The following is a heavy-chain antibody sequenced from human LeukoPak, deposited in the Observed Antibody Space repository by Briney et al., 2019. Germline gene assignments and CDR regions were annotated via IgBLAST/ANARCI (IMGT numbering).Heavy chain of an antibody. CDR1: GFTFNTYA. CDR3: ARASGRGLYYFDY. D-gene: IGHD2-15*01. Sequence: GGSLRLSCAASGFTFNTYAMHWVRQAPGKGLEFVSSISSSGGNTYYANFVKGRFTISRDDSKNTLYLQMGSLRPEDMAVYYCARASGRGLYYFDYWGQGTLVTVSS. J-gene: IGHJ4*02. V-gene: IGHV3-64*01. CDR2: ISSSGGNT.